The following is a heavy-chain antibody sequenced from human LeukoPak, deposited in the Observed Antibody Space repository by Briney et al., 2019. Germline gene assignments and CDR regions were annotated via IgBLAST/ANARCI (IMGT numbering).Heavy chain of an antibody. J-gene: IGHJ4*02. D-gene: IGHD6-13*01. CDR1: GFTFSSYA. V-gene: IGHV3-30-3*01. CDR2: ISYDGSNK. Sequence: PGGSLRLSCAASGFTFSSYAMHWVRQAPGKGLEWVAVISYDGSNKYYADSVKGRFTISRDNSKNTLYLQMNSLRAEDTAVYYCAREGYSSSWWYFDYWGQGTLVTVSS. CDR3: AREGYSSSWWYFDY.